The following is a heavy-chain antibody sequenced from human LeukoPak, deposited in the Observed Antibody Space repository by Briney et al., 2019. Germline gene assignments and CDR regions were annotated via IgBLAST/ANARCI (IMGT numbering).Heavy chain of an antibody. V-gene: IGHV3-64*01. CDR1: GFTFRSYF. Sequence: GGSLRLSCAVSGFTFRSYFMHWVRQPRGKGLEYVSAINYNGDGTYYANSVKGRFTISRDNSKDTVYLQMGSLRAEDTAGYYCARDPSVGGFSGSELDLWGQGTLVTVSS. CDR2: INYNGDGT. J-gene: IGHJ5*02. D-gene: IGHD3-16*01. CDR3: ARDPSVGGFSGSELDL.